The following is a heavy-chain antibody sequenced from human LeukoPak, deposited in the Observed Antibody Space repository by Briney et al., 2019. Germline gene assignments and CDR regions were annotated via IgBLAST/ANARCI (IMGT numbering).Heavy chain of an antibody. V-gene: IGHV3-21*01. CDR3: AKEGYSRGYYSYYYMDV. J-gene: IGHJ6*03. Sequence: GGSLRLSCAASGFTFSSYSMNWVRQAPGKGLEWVSSISSSSTYIYYADSVKGRFTISRDNSKNTLYVQMNSLRAEDTAVYYCAKEGYSRGYYSYYYMDVWGKGTTVTVSS. D-gene: IGHD6-13*01. CDR1: GFTFSSYS. CDR2: ISSSSTYI.